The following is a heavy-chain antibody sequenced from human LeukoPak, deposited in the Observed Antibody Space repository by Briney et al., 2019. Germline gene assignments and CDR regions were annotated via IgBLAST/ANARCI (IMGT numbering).Heavy chain of an antibody. Sequence: PSETLSLTCTVSGGSISSSSYYWGWIRQPPGKGLEWIGSIYYSGSTYYNPSLRSRVTISVDTSKNQFSLKLSSVTAADTAVYYCARDAYYDSSGLFVDWGQGTLVTVSS. V-gene: IGHV4-39*07. D-gene: IGHD3-22*01. J-gene: IGHJ4*02. CDR3: ARDAYYDSSGLFVD. CDR1: GGSISSSSYY. CDR2: IYYSGST.